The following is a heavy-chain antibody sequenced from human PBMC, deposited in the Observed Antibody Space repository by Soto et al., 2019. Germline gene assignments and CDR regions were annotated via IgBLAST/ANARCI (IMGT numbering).Heavy chain of an antibody. D-gene: IGHD5-12*01. CDR1: GGSISSSSYY. Sequence: SETLSLTCTVSGGSISSSSYYWGWIRQPPGKGKEWIGYIYHSGSTYYNTSLESRLTISVDTSKNQFSLNLSSVTAADTVLYYCAGAYSGHDRAPYWGQGTLVTVSS. CDR2: IYHSGST. V-gene: IGHV4-39*07. J-gene: IGHJ4*02. CDR3: AGAYSGHDRAPY.